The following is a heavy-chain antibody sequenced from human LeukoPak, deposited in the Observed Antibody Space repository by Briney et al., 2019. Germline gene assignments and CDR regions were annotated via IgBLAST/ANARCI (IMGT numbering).Heavy chain of an antibody. V-gene: IGHV4-39*07. D-gene: IGHD6-6*01. J-gene: IGHJ5*02. CDR1: GGSISSSSYY. CDR2: IYYSGST. CDR3: ARSRSDAT. Sequence: SETLSLTCTVSGGSISSSSYYWGWIRQPPGKGLEWIGSIYYSGSTYYNPSLKSRVTISVDTSKNQFSLKLSSVTAADTAVYYCARSRSDATWGQGTLVTVSS.